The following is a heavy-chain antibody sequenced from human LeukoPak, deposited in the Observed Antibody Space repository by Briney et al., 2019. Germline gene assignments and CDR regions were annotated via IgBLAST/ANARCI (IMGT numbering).Heavy chain of an antibody. CDR1: GFTFSSYA. Sequence: GSLRLSCAASGFTFSSYAMSWVRQAPGKGLEWVSGISGSGDNTYYADSVKGRFTISRDNSKNTLYVQVNSLGTEDTAVYYCAREGDWGLGRFIDYWGQGTLVTVSS. D-gene: IGHD7-27*01. V-gene: IGHV3-23*01. CDR3: AREGDWGLGRFIDY. J-gene: IGHJ4*02. CDR2: ISGSGDNT.